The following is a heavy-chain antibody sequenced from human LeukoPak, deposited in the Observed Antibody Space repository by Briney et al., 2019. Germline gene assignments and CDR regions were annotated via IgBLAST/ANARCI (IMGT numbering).Heavy chain of an antibody. D-gene: IGHD2-15*01. CDR1: GGSISSSSYY. CDR2: IYYSGST. J-gene: IGHJ4*02. CDR3: ARRGGGSLDY. Sequence: PSETLSLTCTVSGGSISSSSYYWGWIRQPPGKGLEWIGSIYYSGSTYYNPSLKSRVTISVDTSKNQFSLKLSSVTAADTAVYYCARRGGGSLDYWGQGTLVTVSS. V-gene: IGHV4-39*01.